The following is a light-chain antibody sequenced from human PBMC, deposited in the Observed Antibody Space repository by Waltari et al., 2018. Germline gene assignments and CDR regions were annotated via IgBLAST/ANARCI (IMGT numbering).Light chain of an antibody. CDR3: QQSYSTLPFT. J-gene: IGKJ4*01. Sequence: DIQMTQSPSSLSASVGDRVAITCRASQSSNSYLNWYQQKPGTAPKFLICAASSLQSGVPSRFSGSGSGTDFTLTISSLQPEDFATYYCQQSYSTLPFTFGGGTKVEIK. CDR1: QSSNSY. V-gene: IGKV1-39*01. CDR2: AAS.